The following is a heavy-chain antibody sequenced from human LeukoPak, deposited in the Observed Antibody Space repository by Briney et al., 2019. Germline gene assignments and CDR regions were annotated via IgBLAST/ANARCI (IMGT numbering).Heavy chain of an antibody. CDR3: ARDISRWGYSGYDYSDY. Sequence: NPGGSLRLSCAASGFTFSSYSMNWVRQAPGKGLEWVSSISSSSSYIYYADSVKGRFTISRDNAKNSLYLQMNSLRAEDTAVYYCARDISRWGYSGYDYSDYWGQGTLVTVSS. V-gene: IGHV3-21*01. CDR2: ISSSSSYI. D-gene: IGHD5-12*01. J-gene: IGHJ4*02. CDR1: GFTFSSYS.